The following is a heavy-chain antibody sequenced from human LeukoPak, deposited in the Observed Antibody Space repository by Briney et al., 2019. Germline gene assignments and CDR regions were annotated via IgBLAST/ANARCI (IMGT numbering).Heavy chain of an antibody. CDR1: GSSISSGYF. CDR2: ISWNSNSI. CDR3: TKDDLNTPYGSGSKFDY. V-gene: IGHV3-9*01. J-gene: IGHJ4*02. Sequence: LSLTCTVSGSSISSGYFWGWIRQPPGQGLEWVSGISWNSNSIGYADSVKGRFTISRDNAKNSLYLQMHSLRSEDTALYYCTKDDLNTPYGSGSKFDYWGQGTLVTVSS. D-gene: IGHD3-10*01.